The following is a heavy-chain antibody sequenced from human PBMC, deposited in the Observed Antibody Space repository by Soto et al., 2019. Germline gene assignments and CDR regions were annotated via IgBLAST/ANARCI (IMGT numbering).Heavy chain of an antibody. J-gene: IGHJ6*02. V-gene: IGHV4-31*03. CDR3: ARGNITIFGVVSDYYYYGMDV. CDR2: IYYSGST. CDR1: GGSISSGSYY. D-gene: IGHD3-3*01. Sequence: SETLSLTCTVSGGSISSGSYYWSWIRQHPGKGLEWIGYIYYSGSTYYNPSLKSRVTISVDTSKNQFSLKLSSVTAADTAVYYCARGNITIFGVVSDYYYYGMDVWGQGTTVTVSS.